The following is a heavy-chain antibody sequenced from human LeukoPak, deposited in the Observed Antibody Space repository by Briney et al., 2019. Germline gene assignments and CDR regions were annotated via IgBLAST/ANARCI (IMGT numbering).Heavy chain of an antibody. CDR2: IYYHKNT. J-gene: IGHJ4*02. D-gene: IGHD1-1*01. CDR1: GGSISSSSDY. CDR3: ARRAYSAAYWKHFDY. Sequence: SETLSLTCTVSGGSISSSSDYWGWIRQAPGKGLEWIGSIYYHKNTYYNSSLKSRVTISVDTSKNQFSLKLNSVTAADTAVYFCARRAYSAAYWKHFDYWGQGILVTVSS. V-gene: IGHV4-39*01.